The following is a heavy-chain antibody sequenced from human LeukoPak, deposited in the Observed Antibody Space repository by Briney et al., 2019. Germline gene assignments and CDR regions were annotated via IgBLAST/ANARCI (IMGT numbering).Heavy chain of an antibody. D-gene: IGHD1-1*01. J-gene: IGHJ5*02. V-gene: IGHV3-21*01. CDR1: GFTLSSYS. CDR3: ARNPTTGSYWFDP. CDR2: ISSSSSYI. Sequence: GGSLRLSCAASGFTLSSYSMNWVRQAPGKGLEWVSSISSSSSYIYYADSVKGRFTISRDNAKNSLYLQMNSLRAEDTAVYYCARNPTTGSYWFDPWGQGTLVTVSS.